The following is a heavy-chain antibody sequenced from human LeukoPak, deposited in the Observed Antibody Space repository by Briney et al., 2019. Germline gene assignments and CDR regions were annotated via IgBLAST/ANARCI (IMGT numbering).Heavy chain of an antibody. Sequence: GGSLRLSCVASGFTFTNYWMTWVRQAPGKGLEWVANMKQDGREKYYVDSVKGRFTISRDNAKNSLYLQMNSLRDEDTAVYYCARGTAAGSLLGYWGQGTLVTVSS. CDR1: GFTFTNYW. V-gene: IGHV3-7*01. D-gene: IGHD6-13*01. J-gene: IGHJ4*02. CDR2: MKQDGREK. CDR3: ARGTAAGSLLGY.